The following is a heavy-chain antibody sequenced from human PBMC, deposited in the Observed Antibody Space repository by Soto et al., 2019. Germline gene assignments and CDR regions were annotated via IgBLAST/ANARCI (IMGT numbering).Heavy chain of an antibody. Sequence: QVQLVESGGGVVQPGRSLRLSCAASGFTFSSYGMHWVRQAPGKGLEWVAVIWYDGSNKYYADSVKGRFTISRDNSKNTLYLQMNSLRAEDTAVYYCARERTEEHYYGSGSYLDYWGQGTLVTVSS. V-gene: IGHV3-33*01. D-gene: IGHD3-10*01. CDR1: GFTFSSYG. J-gene: IGHJ4*02. CDR3: ARERTEEHYYGSGSYLDY. CDR2: IWYDGSNK.